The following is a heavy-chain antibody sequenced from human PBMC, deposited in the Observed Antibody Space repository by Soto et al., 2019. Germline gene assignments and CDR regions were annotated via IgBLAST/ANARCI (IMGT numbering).Heavy chain of an antibody. D-gene: IGHD3-22*01. CDR1: GGSISSYY. CDR2: IYTSGST. J-gene: IGHJ6*02. CDR3: ARSYRYDSSGYDYYYYYYGMDV. Sequence: KPSETLSLTCTVSGGSISSYYWSWIRQPAGKGLEWIGRIYTSGSTNYNPSLKSRVTMSVDTSKNQFSLKLSSVTAADTAVYYCARSYRYDSSGYDYYYYYYGMDVWGQGTTVTVSS. V-gene: IGHV4-4*07.